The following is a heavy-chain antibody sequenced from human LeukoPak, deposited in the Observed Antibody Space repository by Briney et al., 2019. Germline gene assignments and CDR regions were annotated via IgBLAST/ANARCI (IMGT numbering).Heavy chain of an antibody. CDR2: IDSTSAYK. CDR1: GFTFSSSS. D-gene: IGHD3-10*01. J-gene: IGHJ4*01. V-gene: IGHV3-21*01. Sequence: GGSLRLSCTASGFTFSSSSMNWVRQAPGKGLEWVSYIDSTSAYKLYTGSVEGRFTISRDNAKNSLYLQMNSLRAEDTAVYYCARDTSGSYSITYFDYWGHGALVTVSA. CDR3: ARDTSGSYSITYFDY.